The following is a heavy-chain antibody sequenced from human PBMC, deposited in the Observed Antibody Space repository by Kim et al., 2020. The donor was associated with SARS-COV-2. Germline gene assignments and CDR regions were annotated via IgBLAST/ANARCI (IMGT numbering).Heavy chain of an antibody. CDR2: IYTIGSS. J-gene: IGHJ4*02. CDR1: GASITRDNFY. CDR3: ATGRNPGWYYY. V-gene: IGHV4-61*09. Sequence: SETLSLTCTVSGASITRDNFYWGWIRQPTGKGLEWIGQIYTIGSSNYSPSLKSRVTISRNTSKNQFSLTLTSVTAADTAIYFCATGRNPGWYYYWGQGIMVTVSS. D-gene: IGHD6-19*01.